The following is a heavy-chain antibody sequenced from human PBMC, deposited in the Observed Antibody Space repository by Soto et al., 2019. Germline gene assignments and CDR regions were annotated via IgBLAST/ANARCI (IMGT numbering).Heavy chain of an antibody. V-gene: IGHV4-30-2*01. CDR2: IYHSGSH. J-gene: IGHJ4*02. Sequence: QLQLQESGSGLVKPSQTLSLTCAVSGGSISRGGSSWSWIRQPPGKGLEWIGYIYHSGSHYYNPSLKSRVTISVARSTNQFSLKLSSVTAADPAVYYSARGAPVVNDYWGQGTLGTVSS. CDR3: ARGAPVVNDY. CDR1: GGSISRGGSS. D-gene: IGHD3-22*01.